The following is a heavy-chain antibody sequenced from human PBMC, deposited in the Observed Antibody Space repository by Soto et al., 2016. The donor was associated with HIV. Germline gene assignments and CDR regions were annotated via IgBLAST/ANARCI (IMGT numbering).Heavy chain of an antibody. V-gene: IGHV3-9*01. J-gene: IGHJ4*02. CDR3: VKDNSGWYYFDN. CDR2: ISWNSGNT. Sequence: EVQLVESGGGLVQPGKSLRLSCAASGFTFDGYAMHWARQAAGKGLEWVSGISWNSGNTGYADSVKGRFTISRDNAKNSLYLQMHSLRPEDTAFYYCVKDNSGWYYFDNWGQGTLVTVSS. D-gene: IGHD6-19*01. CDR1: GFTFDGYA.